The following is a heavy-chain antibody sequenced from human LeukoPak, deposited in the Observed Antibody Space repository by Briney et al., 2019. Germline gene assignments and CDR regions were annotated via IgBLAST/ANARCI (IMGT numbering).Heavy chain of an antibody. D-gene: IGHD1-26*01. Sequence: GGSLRLSCAASGFTFNNYGMHWVRQAPGKGLEWVALIWFDGSNKYYADSMKGRFTVSRDNSKNTLYLQMNSLRAEDTAVYYSAVGSYLGRNFDYWGQGTLVTVSS. V-gene: IGHV3-33*01. CDR2: IWFDGSNK. CDR3: AVGSYLGRNFDY. J-gene: IGHJ4*02. CDR1: GFTFNNYG.